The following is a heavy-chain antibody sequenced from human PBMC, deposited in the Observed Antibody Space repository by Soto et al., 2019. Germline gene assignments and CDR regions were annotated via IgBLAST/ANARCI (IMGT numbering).Heavy chain of an antibody. D-gene: IGHD6-13*01. CDR1: GFTFSSYA. CDR2: ISGSGGST. CDR3: AQDQGRTPFAAAGTEGGKGGYDYYYYGMDV. V-gene: IGHV3-23*01. J-gene: IGHJ6*02. Sequence: GESLKISCAASGFTFSSYAMSWVRQAPGKGLEWVSAISGSGGSTYYADSVKGRFTISRDNSKNTLYLQMNSLKAEDTAVYYCAQDQGRTPFAAAGTEGGKGGYDYYYYGMDVWGQGTTVTVSS.